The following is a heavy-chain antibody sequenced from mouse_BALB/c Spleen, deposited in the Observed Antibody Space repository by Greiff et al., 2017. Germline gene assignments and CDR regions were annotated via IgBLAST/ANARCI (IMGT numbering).Heavy chain of an antibody. V-gene: IGHV3-2*02. D-gene: IGHD2-2*01. Sequence: EVQLQQSGPGLVKPSQSLSLTCTVTGYSITSDYAWNWIRQFPGNKLEWMGYISYSGSTSYNPSLKSRISITRDTSKNQFFLQLNSVTTEDTATYYCARAMATAPFDYWGQGTTLTVSS. CDR2: ISYSGST. CDR3: ARAMATAPFDY. J-gene: IGHJ2*01. CDR1: GYSITSDYA.